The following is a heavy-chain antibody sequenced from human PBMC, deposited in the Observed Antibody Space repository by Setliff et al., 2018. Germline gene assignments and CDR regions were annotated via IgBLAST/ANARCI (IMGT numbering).Heavy chain of an antibody. CDR3: VREYSGGGLT. J-gene: IGHJ3*01. CDR2: ISTYTGKT. D-gene: IGHD1-26*01. Sequence: ASVKVSCKASGYIFTTYGFNWVRQAPGQGLEWMGMISTYTGKTTYAQKFQGRVTMTTDTSTGTGYMELRSLRSDDTAVYFCVREYSGGGLTWGQGTMVTVSS. CDR1: GYIFTTYG. V-gene: IGHV1-18*01.